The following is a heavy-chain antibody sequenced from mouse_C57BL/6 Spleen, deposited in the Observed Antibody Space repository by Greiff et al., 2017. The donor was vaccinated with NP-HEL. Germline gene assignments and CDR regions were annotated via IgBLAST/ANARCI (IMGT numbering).Heavy chain of an antibody. J-gene: IGHJ4*01. V-gene: IGHV5-17*01. CDR2: ISSGSSTI. CDR1: GFTFSDYG. CDR3: AKPPMDY. Sequence: EVKLVESGGGLVKPGGSLKLSCAASGFTFSDYGMHWVRQAPEKGLEWVAYISSGSSTIYYADTVKGRFTISRDNAKNTLCLQMTSLRSEDTAMYYCAKPPMDYWGQGTSVTVSS.